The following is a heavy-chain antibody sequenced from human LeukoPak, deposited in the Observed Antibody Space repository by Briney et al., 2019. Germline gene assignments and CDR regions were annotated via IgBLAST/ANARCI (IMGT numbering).Heavy chain of an antibody. D-gene: IGHD3-9*01. Sequence: GGSLRLSCAASGFTFSSYSMNWVRQAPGKGLERVSSISSSSSYIYYADSVKGRFTISRDNAKNSLYLQMNSLRAEDTAVYYCAKDRSWNDILTGYYIYDFDYWGQGTLVTVSS. CDR3: AKDRSWNDILTGYYIYDFDY. J-gene: IGHJ4*02. V-gene: IGHV3-21*04. CDR2: ISSSSSYI. CDR1: GFTFSSYS.